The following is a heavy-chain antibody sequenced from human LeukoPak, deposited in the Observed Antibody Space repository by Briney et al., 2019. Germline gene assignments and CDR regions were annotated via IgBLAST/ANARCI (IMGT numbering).Heavy chain of an antibody. CDR2: ISYDGSNK. D-gene: IGHD1-26*01. CDR3: AKSVVGGGY. CDR1: GYTFSSYG. V-gene: IGHV3-30*18. Sequence: PGRSLRLSCAASGYTFSSYGMHWVRQAPGKGLEWVAVISYDGSNKYYADSVKGRFTISRDNSKNTLYLQMNSLRAEDTAVYYCAKSVVGGGYWGQGTLVTVSS. J-gene: IGHJ4*02.